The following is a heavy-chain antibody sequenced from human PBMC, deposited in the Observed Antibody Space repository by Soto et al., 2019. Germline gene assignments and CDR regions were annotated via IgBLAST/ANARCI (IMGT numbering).Heavy chain of an antibody. Sequence: EVKLVESGGGLVQPGGSLRLHCVGSGFMFDSFPFNWVRQAPGKGLEWVAYISGNTESVYYADSMRGRFTISRDNARNSLSLQMTSLSAEDTAVYYCAMSADRHGWGLDFWGQGTLVTVSS. V-gene: IGHV3-48*01. CDR3: AMSADRHGWGLDF. J-gene: IGHJ4*02. CDR1: GFMFDSFP. D-gene: IGHD6-19*01. CDR2: ISGNTESV.